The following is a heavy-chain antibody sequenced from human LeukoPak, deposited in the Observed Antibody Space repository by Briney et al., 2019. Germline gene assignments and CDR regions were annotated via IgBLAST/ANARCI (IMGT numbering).Heavy chain of an antibody. CDR2: IYYSGST. V-gene: IGHV4-39*07. CDR1: GGSISSSSYY. Sequence: SETLSLTCTVSGGSISSSSYYWGWIRQPPGKGLEWIGSIYYSGSTFYNPSLKSRVTISVDTSKNQFSLKLTSVTAADTAVYYCAREKLGGPYDSGWYKDYWGQGTLVTVSS. J-gene: IGHJ4*02. D-gene: IGHD6-19*01. CDR3: AREKLGGPYDSGWYKDY.